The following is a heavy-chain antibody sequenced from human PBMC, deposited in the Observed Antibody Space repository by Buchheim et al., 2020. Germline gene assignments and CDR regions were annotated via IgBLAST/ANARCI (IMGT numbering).Heavy chain of an antibody. CDR3: ARSPMVRGVMSY. J-gene: IGHJ4*02. D-gene: IGHD3-10*01. CDR1: GFTFSSYA. Sequence: QVQLVESGGGVVQPGRSLRLSCAASGFTFSSYAMHWVRQAPGKGLEWVAVISYDGSNKYYADSVKGRFTISRDNSQTTLYLQMNSLRAEDTAVYYCARSPMVRGVMSYWGQGTL. CDR2: ISYDGSNK. V-gene: IGHV3-30-3*01.